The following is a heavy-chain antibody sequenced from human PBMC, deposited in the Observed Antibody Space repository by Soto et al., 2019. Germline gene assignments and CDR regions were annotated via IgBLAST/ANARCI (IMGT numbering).Heavy chain of an antibody. J-gene: IGHJ6*02. CDR2: MNPNSGNT. Sequence: ASVKVSCKASGYTFTSYDINWVRQATGQGLEWMGWMNPNSGNTGYAQKFQGRVTMTRNTSISTAYMELSSLRSEDTAVYYCARFNTLGYCSGGICYYYYYGMDVWCQGTTVTVSS. D-gene: IGHD2-15*01. CDR3: ARFNTLGYCSGGICYYYYYGMDV. CDR1: GYTFTSYD. V-gene: IGHV1-8*01.